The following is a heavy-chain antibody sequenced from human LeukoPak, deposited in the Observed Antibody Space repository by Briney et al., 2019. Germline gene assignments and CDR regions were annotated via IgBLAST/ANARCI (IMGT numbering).Heavy chain of an antibody. CDR1: GLTFSSYE. V-gene: IGHV3-48*03. D-gene: IGHD6-13*01. CDR3: ATKHDHRRIAAPGRAGYGMDV. Sequence: GGSLRLSCAASGLTFSSYEMNWVRQAPGKGLEWVSYISSSGSTRYYADSVKGRFTISRDNAKNSLYLQMNSLRGEDTAVYYCATKHDHRRIAAPGRAGYGMDVWGQGTTVTVSS. CDR2: ISSSGSTR. J-gene: IGHJ6*02.